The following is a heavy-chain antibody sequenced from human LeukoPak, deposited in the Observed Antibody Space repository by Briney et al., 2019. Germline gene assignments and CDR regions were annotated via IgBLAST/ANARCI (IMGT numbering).Heavy chain of an antibody. Sequence: GGSLRLSCAASGFTFSSYSMNWVRQAPGKGLEWVSSISSSSSYMYYADSVKGRFTISRDNAKNSLYLQMNSLRAEDTAVYYCARGCRDGYKSNWFDPWGQGTLVTVSS. V-gene: IGHV3-21*01. D-gene: IGHD5-24*01. J-gene: IGHJ5*02. CDR3: ARGCRDGYKSNWFDP. CDR1: GFTFSSYS. CDR2: ISSSSSYM.